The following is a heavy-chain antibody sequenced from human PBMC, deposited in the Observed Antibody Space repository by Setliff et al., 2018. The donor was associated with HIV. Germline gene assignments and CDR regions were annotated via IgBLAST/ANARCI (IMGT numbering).Heavy chain of an antibody. CDR3: ARDVSWRVRTYIDY. J-gene: IGHJ4*02. D-gene: IGHD3-3*01. CDR1: GFTFSTYS. Sequence: LRLSCEASGFTFSTYSMNWVRQASGKGLEWVSSISSSSRSKYYADSVRGRFTISRDNAKNSLYLQMNSLTAEDTAVYYCARDVSWRVRTYIDYWGQGALVTVSS. V-gene: IGHV3-21*01. CDR2: ISSSSRSK.